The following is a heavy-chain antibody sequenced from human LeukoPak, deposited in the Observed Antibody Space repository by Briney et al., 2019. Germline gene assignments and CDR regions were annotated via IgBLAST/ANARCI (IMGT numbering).Heavy chain of an antibody. CDR1: GGSISSYY. D-gene: IGHD5-18*01. Sequence: SETLSLTCSVSGGSISSYYWSWIRQPAGKGLEWIGRLYTSGNTNYNPSLQSRVTMSVDTSKNQFSLKLSSVTAADTAVYYCASSRYSYGYGDYWGQGTLVTVSS. CDR2: LYTSGNT. CDR3: ASSRYSYGYGDY. V-gene: IGHV4-4*07. J-gene: IGHJ4*02.